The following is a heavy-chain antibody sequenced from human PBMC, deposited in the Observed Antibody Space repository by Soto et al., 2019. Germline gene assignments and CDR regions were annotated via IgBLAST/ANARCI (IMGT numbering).Heavy chain of an antibody. J-gene: IGHJ4*02. CDR2: IDYRGTA. Sequence: SETLSLTCTVSGGSMSTSDYYWGWIRQTPGKGLEYIGNIDYRGTASYNPSLESRVTISVDTSKNQFSLKLSSVTAADTAVYYCARAYGGYADYWGQGALVTVSS. CDR3: ARAYGGYADY. V-gene: IGHV4-39*07. CDR1: GGSMSTSDYY. D-gene: IGHD5-12*01.